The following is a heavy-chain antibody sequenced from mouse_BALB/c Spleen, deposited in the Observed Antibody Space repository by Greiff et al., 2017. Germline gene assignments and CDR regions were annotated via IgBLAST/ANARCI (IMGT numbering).Heavy chain of an antibody. D-gene: IGHD2-10*02. V-gene: IGHV5-17*02. CDR3: ARRYGNYLYYAMDY. CDR2: ISSGSSTI. Sequence: DVHLVESGGGLVQPGGSRKLSCAASGFTFSSFGMHWVRQAPEKGLEWVAYISSGSSTIYYADTVKGRFTISRDNPKNTLFLQMTSLRSEDTAMYYCARRYGNYLYYAMDYWGQGTSVTVSS. CDR1: GFTFSSFG. J-gene: IGHJ4*01.